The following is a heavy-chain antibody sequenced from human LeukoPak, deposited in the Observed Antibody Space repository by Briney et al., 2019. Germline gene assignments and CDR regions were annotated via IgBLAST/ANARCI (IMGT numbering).Heavy chain of an antibody. J-gene: IGHJ4*02. CDR1: GFTFSSYS. Sequence: GGSLTLSCTASGFTFSSYSMNWVRHAPGKGREWVSSMSINSSFIYYADSLKSRSNISIDNARNELYLEMNSLRAEDTAVYYCASDEDTAAYWGQGTLVTVSS. D-gene: IGHD5-18*01. V-gene: IGHV3-21*06. CDR2: MSINSSFI. CDR3: ASDEDTAAY.